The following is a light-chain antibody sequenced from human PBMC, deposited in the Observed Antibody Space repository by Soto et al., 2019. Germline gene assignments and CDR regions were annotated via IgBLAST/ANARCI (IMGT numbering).Light chain of an antibody. V-gene: IGKV3-20*01. Sequence: EIVLTQSPGTLSLSLGERATLACRASQSVSGTYSAWYQQKPGQAPRLLIYGTSNRAAGIPDRFSGSGSGTDFSLTISRLEPEDFAVYYCQHYGSSPPDTFGQGTNLEIK. CDR2: GTS. J-gene: IGKJ2*01. CDR3: QHYGSSPPDT. CDR1: QSVSGTY.